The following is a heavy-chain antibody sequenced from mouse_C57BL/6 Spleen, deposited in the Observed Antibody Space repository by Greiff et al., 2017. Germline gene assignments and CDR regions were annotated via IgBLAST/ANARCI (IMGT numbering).Heavy chain of an antibody. J-gene: IGHJ3*01. CDR2: IYPGSGST. D-gene: IGHD2-4*01. Sequence: QVQLQQSGAELVKPGASVKMSCKASGYTFTSYWITWVKQRPGQGLEWIGDIYPGSGSTNYNEKFKSKATLTVDTSSSTAYMQLSSLTSEDSAVYYCARERYYDYDPFAYWGQGTLVTVSA. CDR3: ARERYYDYDPFAY. V-gene: IGHV1-55*01. CDR1: GYTFTSYW.